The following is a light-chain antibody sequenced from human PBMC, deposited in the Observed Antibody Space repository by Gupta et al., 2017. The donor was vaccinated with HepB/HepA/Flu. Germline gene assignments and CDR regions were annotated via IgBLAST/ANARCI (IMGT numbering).Light chain of an antibody. CDR3: AAWEDSLNGRV. Sequence: QSVLTQPPSASGTPGQRVTISCSGSSSNIGSNTVNWYQQLPGTAPKLLISSNNQRPSGVPDRFSGSKSGTSASLAISGLQSEDEADYYCAAWEDSLNGRVFGGGTKLTVL. CDR2: SNN. CDR1: SSNIGSNT. J-gene: IGLJ3*02. V-gene: IGLV1-44*01.